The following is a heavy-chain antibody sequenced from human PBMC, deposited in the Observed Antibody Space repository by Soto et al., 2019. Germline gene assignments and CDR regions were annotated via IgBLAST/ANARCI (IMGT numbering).Heavy chain of an antibody. V-gene: IGHV3-23*01. CDR1: GFTFSSYA. D-gene: IGHD3-10*01. CDR2: IIGSGGST. CDR3: AKTQSYYGSGSYSDYYYYYGMDV. Sequence: LRLSCAASGFTFSSYAMSWVRQAPVKGLEWVSAIIGSGGSTYYADSVKGRFTISRDNSRNTLYLQMNILRAEDTAVYYCAKTQSYYGSGSYSDYYYYYGMDVWGQGTTVTVSS. J-gene: IGHJ6*02.